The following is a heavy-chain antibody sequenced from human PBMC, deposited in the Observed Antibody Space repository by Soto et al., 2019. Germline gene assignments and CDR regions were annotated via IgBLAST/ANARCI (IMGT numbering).Heavy chain of an antibody. Sequence: QVLLVQSGAEVKKPGSSVKVSCKLSGATFSSYAMSWVRQAPGQGLEWIGGIIPFFGTPNYAQKFQGRVTMTADKSTATSYMELSSLRSDDTAVYYCARDKGAYYSHLVYWGQGTLVTVSS. CDR3: ARDKGAYYSHLVY. V-gene: IGHV1-69*06. CDR2: IIPFFGTP. CDR1: GATFSSYA. J-gene: IGHJ4*02. D-gene: IGHD3-22*01.